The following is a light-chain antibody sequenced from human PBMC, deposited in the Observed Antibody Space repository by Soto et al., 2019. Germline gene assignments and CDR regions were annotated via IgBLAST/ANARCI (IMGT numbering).Light chain of an antibody. J-gene: IGKJ1*01. CDR2: KAS. Sequence: DIQMTQSPSTLSASVGDRVTITCRASQSINSWLAWYQQRPGKAPKLLIYKASSLESGVQSRFSGSGSGTDFTLTIRSLQPEDIATYYCQQANTFPWTFGQGTKVDIK. CDR1: QSINSW. CDR3: QQANTFPWT. V-gene: IGKV1-5*03.